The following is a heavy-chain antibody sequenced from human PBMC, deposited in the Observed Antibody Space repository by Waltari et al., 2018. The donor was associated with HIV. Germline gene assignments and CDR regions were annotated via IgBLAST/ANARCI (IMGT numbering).Heavy chain of an antibody. Sequence: EVQLVESGGGLVQPGGSLRLTCAASGVNLTHYAMTWVRQAPGKGLEWVSSISGDGTKTDITDSAKGRFTISRDNSKNTVFLQMNTLRAEDSALYYCAKDYDKSGVAYVLIDCWGQGTLVTVSS. CDR3: AKDYDKSGVAYVLIDC. V-gene: IGHV3-23*04. CDR1: GVNLTHYA. CDR2: ISGDGTKT. D-gene: IGHD3-22*01. J-gene: IGHJ4*02.